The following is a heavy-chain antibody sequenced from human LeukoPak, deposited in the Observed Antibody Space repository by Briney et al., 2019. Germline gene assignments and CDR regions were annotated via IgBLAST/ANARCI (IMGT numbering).Heavy chain of an antibody. D-gene: IGHD6-19*01. J-gene: IGHJ5*02. CDR1: GYTFTSYD. CDR2: INPSGGST. Sequence: GASVKVSCKASGYTFTSYDINWVRQATGQGLEWMGIINPSGGSTSYAQKLQGRVTMTTDTSTSTAYMELRSLRSDDTAVYYCARDQRRYSSGDWFGPLGQGTPGNGS. V-gene: IGHV1-46*01. CDR3: ARDQRRYSSGDWFGP.